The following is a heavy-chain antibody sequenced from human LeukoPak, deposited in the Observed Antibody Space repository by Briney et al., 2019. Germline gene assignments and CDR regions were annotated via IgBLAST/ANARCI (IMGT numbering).Heavy chain of an antibody. Sequence: GRSLRLSCAASGFTFSSYGMHWVRQAPGKGLEWVAVIWYDGGNKYYADSVKGRFTISRDNSKNTLYLQMNSLRAEDTAVYYCARDKGGYFDWLSSHAGYFDYWGQGNLVTVSS. CDR1: GFTFSSYG. CDR2: IWYDGGNK. V-gene: IGHV3-33*01. J-gene: IGHJ4*02. D-gene: IGHD3-9*01. CDR3: ARDKGGYFDWLSSHAGYFDY.